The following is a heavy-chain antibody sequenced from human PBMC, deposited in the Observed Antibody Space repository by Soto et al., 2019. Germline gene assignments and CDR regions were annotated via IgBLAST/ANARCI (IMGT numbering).Heavy chain of an antibody. Sequence: PGGSLRLSCAASGFTFDDYTMHWVRQAPGKGLEWVSLISWDGGSTYYADSVKGRFTISRDNSKNSLYLQMNSLRTEDTALYYCAKDLNGNPHNWNDECCGMDVWGQGTTVTVSS. V-gene: IGHV3-43*01. CDR2: ISWDGGST. D-gene: IGHD1-20*01. CDR3: AKDLNGNPHNWNDECCGMDV. CDR1: GFTFDDYT. J-gene: IGHJ6*02.